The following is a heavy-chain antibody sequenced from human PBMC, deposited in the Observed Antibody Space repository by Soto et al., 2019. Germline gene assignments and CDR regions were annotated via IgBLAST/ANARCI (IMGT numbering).Heavy chain of an antibody. D-gene: IGHD3-10*01. V-gene: IGHV4-38-2*01. CDR2: IHHSGST. Sequence: PSETLSLTCAVSGYSISSGYYWGWIRQPPGKGLEWIASIHHSGSTYYTPSLKSRVTISVDTSRNQFSLKLSSVTAADTAVYYCARLVYDTRLNYMYFDFWGQGALVTVSS. CDR1: GYSISSGYY. J-gene: IGHJ4*02. CDR3: ARLVYDTRLNYMYFDF.